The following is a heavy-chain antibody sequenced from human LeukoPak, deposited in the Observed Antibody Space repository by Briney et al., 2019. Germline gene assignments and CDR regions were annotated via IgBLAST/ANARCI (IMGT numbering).Heavy chain of an antibody. D-gene: IGHD6-13*01. CDR3: ARGVGEIAAAMSYYYYMDV. J-gene: IGHJ6*03. V-gene: IGHV1-69*05. Sequence: SVKVSCKASGGTFSSYAISWVRQAPGQGLEWMGRIIPIFGTANYAQKFQGRVTVTTDESTSTAYMELSSLRSEDTAVYYCARGVGEIAAAMSYYYYMDVWGKGTTVTVSS. CDR2: IIPIFGTA. CDR1: GGTFSSYA.